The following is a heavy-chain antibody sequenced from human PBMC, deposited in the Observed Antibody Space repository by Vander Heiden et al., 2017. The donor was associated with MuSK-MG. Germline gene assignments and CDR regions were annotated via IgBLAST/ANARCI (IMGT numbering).Heavy chain of an antibody. V-gene: IGHV3-30*02. CDR1: GFTFSTYG. D-gene: IGHD5-12*01. J-gene: IGHJ3*02. CDR3: AKEENSGYERDAFDI. CDR2: IRYDGSNK. Sequence: QVQLVESGGGVVQPGESLRLSCAASGFTFSTYGMHWARQAPGKGLEWVAFIRYDGSNKYYADSVQGRFTMSRDNSKNTVYMQMNRLRTEETAVYYCAKEENSGYERDAFDIWGQGTMVTVYS.